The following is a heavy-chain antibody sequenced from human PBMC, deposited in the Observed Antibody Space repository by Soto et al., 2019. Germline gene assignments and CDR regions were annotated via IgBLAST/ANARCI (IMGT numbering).Heavy chain of an antibody. Sequence: PSETLSLTCVVSGGPVSGDDLYWSWIRHLPGKGLEWIANVYHTGTTYYNPSLKSRVSMSVDTSQNQFSLILASVTAADTAVYYCARALVTDYNSRDYPYYFAMDVWGQGTSVTVSS. CDR1: GGPVSGDDLY. D-gene: IGHD3-22*01. V-gene: IGHV4-31*02. CDR3: ARALVTDYNSRDYPYYFAMDV. J-gene: IGHJ6*02. CDR2: VYHTGTT.